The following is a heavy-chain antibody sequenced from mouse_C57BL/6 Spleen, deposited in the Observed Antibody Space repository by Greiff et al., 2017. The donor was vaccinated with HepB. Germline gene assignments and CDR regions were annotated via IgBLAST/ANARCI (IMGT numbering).Heavy chain of an antibody. Sequence: VQLQESGAELVKPGASVKISCKASGYAFSSYWMNWVKQRPGEGLEWIGQIYPGDGDTNYNGKFKGKATLTADKSSSTAYMQLSSLTSEDSAVSFCARRGDGYYEGYWGQGTTLTVSS. D-gene: IGHD2-3*01. CDR3: ARRGDGYYEGY. CDR2: IYPGDGDT. V-gene: IGHV1-80*01. J-gene: IGHJ2*01. CDR1: GYAFSSYW.